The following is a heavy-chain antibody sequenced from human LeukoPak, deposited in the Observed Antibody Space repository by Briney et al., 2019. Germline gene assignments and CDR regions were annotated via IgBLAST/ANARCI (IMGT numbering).Heavy chain of an antibody. V-gene: IGHV3-23*01. Sequence: GGSLRLSCAASGFTFSGSSMTWVRQAPGKGPECVSSINNVGASTLYADSVKGRFTISRDNSKNTLYLEMNNLRAEDSAIYYCAKAPPFFLDYWGQGALVTVSS. CDR2: INNVGAST. CDR1: GFTFSGSS. D-gene: IGHD2/OR15-2a*01. CDR3: AKAPPFFLDY. J-gene: IGHJ4*02.